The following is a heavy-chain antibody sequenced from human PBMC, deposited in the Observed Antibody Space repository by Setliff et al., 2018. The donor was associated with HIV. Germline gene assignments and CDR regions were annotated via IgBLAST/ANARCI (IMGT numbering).Heavy chain of an antibody. CDR1: GAPITNSY. CDR2: VYTSGNT. CDR3: AKARRVADFDY. V-gene: IGHV4-4*09. J-gene: IGHJ4*02. D-gene: IGHD2-15*01. Sequence: ASETLSLTCSVSGAPITNSYWSWIRQSPGKRLEWIGYVYTSGNTNYNPSLKSRVTISLDTSRNQLSLKLTSVTAPDTAVYYCAKARRVADFDYWGQGTLVTVSS.